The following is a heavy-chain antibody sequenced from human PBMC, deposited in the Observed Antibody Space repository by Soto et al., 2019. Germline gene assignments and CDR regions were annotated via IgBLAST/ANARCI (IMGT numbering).Heavy chain of an antibody. CDR2: ISSSSSYI. V-gene: IGHV3-21*01. J-gene: IGHJ4*02. CDR1: GFTFSTNS. CDR3: ARDGLGYCSGGSCPGDY. Sequence: EVQLVESGGGLVKPGGPLRLSCAASGFTFSTNSMNWFRQAPGKGLEWVSSISSSSSYIYYADSVKGRFTISRDNAKNSLYLQMNSLRAEDTAVYYCARDGLGYCSGGSCPGDYWGQGTLVTVSS. D-gene: IGHD2-15*01.